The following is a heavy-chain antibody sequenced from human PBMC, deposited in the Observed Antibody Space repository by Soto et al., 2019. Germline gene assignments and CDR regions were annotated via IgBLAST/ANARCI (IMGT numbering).Heavy chain of an antibody. D-gene: IGHD1-26*01. V-gene: IGHV3-23*01. J-gene: IGHJ4*02. Sequence: EVQVLESGGGLVQPGGSLRLSCAASGFTFSSNGMNWVRQAPGKGLEWVSGIRSDGDTTYNAESVKGRFTVSRDTSKTTVYLQMNSRRVEDTAIYYCAKGKGVGSTPDGANCWGQGTLVTVSS. CDR3: AKGKGVGSTPDGANC. CDR2: IRSDGDTT. CDR1: GFTFSSNG.